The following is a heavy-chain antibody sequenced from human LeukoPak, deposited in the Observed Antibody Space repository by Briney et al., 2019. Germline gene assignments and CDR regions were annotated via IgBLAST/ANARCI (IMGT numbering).Heavy chain of an antibody. J-gene: IGHJ4*02. V-gene: IGHV3-30*18. CDR3: AKDYFSVTYYDFWSGFGDY. D-gene: IGHD3-3*01. CDR2: ISYDESNK. Sequence: GRSLRLSCAASGFTLSSYGMHWVRQAPGKGLEWVAVISYDESNKQYADSVKGRFTISRDNSKNTLYLQMNSLRAGDTAVYYCAKDYFSVTYYDFWSGFGDYWGQGTLVTVSS. CDR1: GFTLSSYG.